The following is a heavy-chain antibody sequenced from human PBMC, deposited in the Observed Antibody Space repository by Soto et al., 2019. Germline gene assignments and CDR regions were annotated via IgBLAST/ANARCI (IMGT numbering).Heavy chain of an antibody. CDR2: INPNRRGT. V-gene: IGHV1-2*02. CDR1: GYSLRSNY. Sequence: QVQLVQSGAEVKKPGASVKVSCKASGYSLRSNYVHWVRQAPGQGLEWRGWINPNRRGTVYAQKFQGRVSMTKVASLATAYMQLNRLTSDDTAVYYCARGLIVDGPDNDGRDVWGQGTTVTVCS. J-gene: IGHJ6*02. D-gene: IGHD3-22*01. CDR3: ARGLIVDGPDNDGRDV.